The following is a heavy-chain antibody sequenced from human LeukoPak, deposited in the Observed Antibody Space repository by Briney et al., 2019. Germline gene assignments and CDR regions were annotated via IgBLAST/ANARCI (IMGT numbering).Heavy chain of an antibody. D-gene: IGHD2-15*01. V-gene: IGHV4-39*07. Sequence: SETLSLTCTVSGGSVSSTTYYWSWIRQPPGKGLEWIASINYSGSTYYNPSLKSRVTISVDTSENQFSLKLSSVTAADTAVYYCARDLCVGGTCYGIDYWGQGTLVTVSS. CDR3: ARDLCVGGTCYGIDY. CDR1: GGSVSSTTYY. CDR2: INYSGST. J-gene: IGHJ4*02.